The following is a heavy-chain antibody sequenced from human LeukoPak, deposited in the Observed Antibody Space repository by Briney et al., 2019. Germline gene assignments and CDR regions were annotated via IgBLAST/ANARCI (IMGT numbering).Heavy chain of an antibody. J-gene: IGHJ6*02. D-gene: IGHD1-7*01. CDR3: ARDNSPRLNWNYPFASYYGMDV. Sequence: GASVKVSCKASGYTFTSYGISWVRQAPGQGLEWMGWISAYNGNTNYAQKLQGRVTMTTDTSTSTAYMELRSLRSDDTAVYYCARDNSPRLNWNYPFASYYGMDVWGQGTTVTVSS. CDR2: ISAYNGNT. V-gene: IGHV1-18*01. CDR1: GYTFTSYG.